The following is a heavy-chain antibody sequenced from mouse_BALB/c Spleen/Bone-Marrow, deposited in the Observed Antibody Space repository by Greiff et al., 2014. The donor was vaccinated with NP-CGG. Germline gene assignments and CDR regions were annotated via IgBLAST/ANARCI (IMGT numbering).Heavy chain of an antibody. CDR1: GFNIKDTY. D-gene: IGHD4-1*01. CDR3: ARWEYYAMDY. J-gene: IGHJ4*01. V-gene: IGHV14-3*02. CDR2: IDPANGNT. Sequence: VQLQQSGAELVKPGASVKLSCTPSGFNIKDTYMHWVKQRPEQGLEWIGRIDPANGNTKYDPKFQGKATITADTSSNTAYLQLSSLTSEDTAVYYCARWEYYAMDYWGQGTSVTVSS.